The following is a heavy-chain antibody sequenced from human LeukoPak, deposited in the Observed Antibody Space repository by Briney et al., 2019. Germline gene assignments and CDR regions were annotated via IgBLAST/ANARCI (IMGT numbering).Heavy chain of an antibody. J-gene: IGHJ3*02. V-gene: IGHV3-48*03. CDR3: ARLYSSSSGKAFDI. CDR2: ISSSGSTL. CDR1: GFVFSNYE. D-gene: IGHD6-6*01. Sequence: GGSLRLSCAASGFVFSNYEMNWVRQAPGRGLEWVSYISSSGSTLYYADSVKGRFTISRDNANNSLYLQMNSLRAEDTAVYYCARLYSSSSGKAFDIWGQGTMVTVSS.